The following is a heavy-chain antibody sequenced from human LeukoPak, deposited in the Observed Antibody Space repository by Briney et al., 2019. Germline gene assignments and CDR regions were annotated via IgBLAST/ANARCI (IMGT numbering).Heavy chain of an antibody. V-gene: IGHV3-53*01. D-gene: IGHD3-22*01. J-gene: IGHJ4*02. CDR2: IYSGGTT. CDR3: AREGSPLAYYDSSGYGMFDY. Sequence: PGGSLRLSCAASGFTVSSNYMSWVRQAPGKGLEWVSVIYSGGTTYYADSVEGRFTISRDNSKNTLYLQMNSLRAEDTAVYYCAREGSPLAYYDSSGYGMFDYWGQGTLVTVSS. CDR1: GFTVSSNY.